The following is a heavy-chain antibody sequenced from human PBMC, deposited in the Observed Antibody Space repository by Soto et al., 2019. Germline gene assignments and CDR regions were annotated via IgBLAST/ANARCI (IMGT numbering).Heavy chain of an antibody. CDR1: GDSLSRGAYY. CDR2: IYYSGST. V-gene: IGHV4-31*01. CDR3: VRGNSGDYFFDY. J-gene: IGHJ4*02. Sequence: QVQLRESGPGLVRPSQTLSLTCTVSGDSLSRGAYYWTWIRQHPGKGLAWIGYIYYSGSTYYNPSLESLFSRSVDTSMNQFSLRRSAVNAADTAVYYCVRGNSGDYFFDYWGPGTLVTVSS. D-gene: IGHD3-10*01.